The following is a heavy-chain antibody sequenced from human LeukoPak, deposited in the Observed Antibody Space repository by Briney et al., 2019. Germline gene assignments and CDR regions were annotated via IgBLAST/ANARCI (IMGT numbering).Heavy chain of an antibody. CDR2: IRSKAYGGTT. D-gene: IGHD3-22*01. Sequence: GGSLRLSCTASGFTFGDYAMSWVRQAPGKGLEWVGFIRSKAYGGTTEYAASVKGRFTISRDDSKSIAYLQMNSLKTEDTAVYYCTRDTTASSGYYFEYFQHWGQGTLVTVSS. CDR3: TRDTTASSGYYFEYFQH. J-gene: IGHJ1*01. V-gene: IGHV3-49*04. CDR1: GFTFGDYA.